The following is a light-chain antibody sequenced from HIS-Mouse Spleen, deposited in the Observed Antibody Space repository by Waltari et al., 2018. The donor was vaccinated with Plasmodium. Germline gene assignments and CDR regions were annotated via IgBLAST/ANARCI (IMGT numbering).Light chain of an antibody. Sequence: QSVLTQPPSVSGAPGQRVTISCTGSRSNIGAGYDVHWYQQLPGTAPKLLIYVNSNRPSWVPDRFAGSKSGTSASLAITGLQAEDEADYYCQSYDSSLSGWVFGGGTKLTVL. J-gene: IGLJ3*02. CDR1: RSNIGAGYD. V-gene: IGLV1-40*01. CDR2: VNS. CDR3: QSYDSSLSGWV.